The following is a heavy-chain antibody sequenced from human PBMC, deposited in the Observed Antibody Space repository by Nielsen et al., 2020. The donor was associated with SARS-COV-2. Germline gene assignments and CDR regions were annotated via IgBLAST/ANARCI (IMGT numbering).Heavy chain of an antibody. Sequence: SETLSLTCAVSGGSVSSNDWWTWVRQSPGKGLEWIGEVSHSGSINYNPSLKSRVTLSMDKSKRQFSLRLTSVSAADTAVYFCARGDLVVVPSPILGLGPFFYYFYLDVLGKGTTVIVS. CDR3: ARGDLVVVPSPILGLGPFFYYFYLDV. J-gene: IGHJ6*03. D-gene: IGHD2-2*01. CDR1: GGSVSSNDW. V-gene: IGHV4-4*02. CDR2: VSHSGSI.